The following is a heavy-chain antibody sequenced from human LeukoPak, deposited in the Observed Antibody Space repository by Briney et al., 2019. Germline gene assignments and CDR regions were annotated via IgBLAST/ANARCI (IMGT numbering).Heavy chain of an antibody. J-gene: IGHJ4*02. CDR3: AKEHSPYCSGYACYDYFDY. D-gene: IGHD2-15*01. V-gene: IGHV3-21*01. CDR2: ITSISSYI. Sequence: PGGSLRLSCAASGFTFSRYTMTWVRQAPGKGLEWVSSITSISSYIYYADSVKGRFTISRDNAKNSLYLQLNSLRAEDTAVYYCAKEHSPYCSGYACYDYFDYWGQGTLVTVSS. CDR1: GFTFSRYT.